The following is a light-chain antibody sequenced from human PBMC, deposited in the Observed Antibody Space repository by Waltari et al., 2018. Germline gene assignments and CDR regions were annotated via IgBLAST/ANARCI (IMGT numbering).Light chain of an antibody. Sequence: QPVLTQPPSTSEAARKSVTIPCSGSSSNIGSKSLSLYQQFPETAPKLLIYHTDRRTSGVSDRFSGSKSGTSASLVISGLQIDDEADYYCAAWDDSLNGPVFGGGTRLTVL. CDR2: HTD. J-gene: IGLJ2*01. CDR3: AAWDDSLNGPV. CDR1: SSNIGSKS. V-gene: IGLV1-36*01.